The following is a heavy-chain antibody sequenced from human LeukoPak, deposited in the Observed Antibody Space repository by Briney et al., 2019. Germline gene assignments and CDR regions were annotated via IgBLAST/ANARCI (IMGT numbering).Heavy chain of an antibody. CDR1: EFTFSSYW. J-gene: IGHJ6*02. V-gene: IGHV3-23*01. CDR3: AKVSGGGLYYDGMDV. Sequence: GGSLRLSCAASEFTFSSYWMSWVRQAPGKGLEWVSVISGSGGTTYYADSVKGRFTISRDSSKNTLYLQMNSLRAEDTAVYYCAKVSGGGLYYDGMDVWGQGTTVTVSS. D-gene: IGHD1-14*01. CDR2: ISGSGGTT.